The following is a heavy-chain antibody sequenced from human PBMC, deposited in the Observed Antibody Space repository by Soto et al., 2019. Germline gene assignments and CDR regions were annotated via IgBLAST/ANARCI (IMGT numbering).Heavy chain of an antibody. D-gene: IGHD2-2*01. CDR3: ARCSRPDIVVVPAADHAFDI. J-gene: IGHJ3*02. CDR2: IYPNSGGT. V-gene: IGHV1-2*04. CDR1: GYTFTGYY. Sequence: ASVKVSCKASGYTFTGYYMHWVRQAPGQGLEWMGWIYPNSGGTNYAQKFQGWVTMTRDTSISTAYMELSRLRSDDTAVYYCARCSRPDIVVVPAADHAFDIWGQGTMVTVSS.